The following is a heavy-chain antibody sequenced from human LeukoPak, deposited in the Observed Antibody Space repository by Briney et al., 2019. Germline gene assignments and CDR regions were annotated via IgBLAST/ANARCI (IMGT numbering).Heavy chain of an antibody. CDR2: ISGDGTNT. CDR1: GINFAEYA. D-gene: IGHD6-25*01. Sequence: GGSLRLSCAPSGINFAEYAMHWVRQTPGRGLEWVSLISGDGTNTYYADSVKGRFTVSRDNSKNSLSLQMNSLRTEDAALYHCVPGLRNTYSRGFWGQGTLVTVSS. CDR3: VPGLRNTYSRGF. J-gene: IGHJ4*02. V-gene: IGHV3-43*02.